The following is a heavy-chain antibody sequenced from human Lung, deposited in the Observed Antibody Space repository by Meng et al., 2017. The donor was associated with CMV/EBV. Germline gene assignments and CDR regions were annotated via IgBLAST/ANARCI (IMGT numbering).Heavy chain of an antibody. CDR2: IYYSGST. V-gene: IGHV4-31*03. CDR3: ARTNYGDYNWFDP. Sequence: QGELQRWAPGSVKPPQTLSLTCTGSGGSISSGGFYWSWIRQPPGKGLEWIGYIYYSGSTYYNPSLRSRVAISIDTSKNQFSLKLISVTAADTAVYFCARTNYGDYNWFDPWGQGTLVTVSS. D-gene: IGHD4-17*01. J-gene: IGHJ5*02. CDR1: GGSISSGGFY.